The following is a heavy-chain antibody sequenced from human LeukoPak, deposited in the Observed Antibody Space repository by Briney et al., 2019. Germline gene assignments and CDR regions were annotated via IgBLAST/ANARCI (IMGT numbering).Heavy chain of an antibody. CDR3: ARVDGRDGYKYDYYYYMDV. D-gene: IGHD5-24*01. J-gene: IGHJ6*03. V-gene: IGHV4-59*01. CDR1: GGSISSYY. CDR2: FYYSGST. Sequence: PSETLSLTCTVSGGSISSYYWSWIRQPPGKGLEWIGYFYYSGSTNYNPSLKSRVTISVDTSKNQFSLKLSSVTAADTAVYYCARVDGRDGYKYDYYYYMDVWGKGTTVTVSS.